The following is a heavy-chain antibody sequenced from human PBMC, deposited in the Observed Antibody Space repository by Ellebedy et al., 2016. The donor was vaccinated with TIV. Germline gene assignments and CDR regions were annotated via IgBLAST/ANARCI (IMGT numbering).Heavy chain of an antibody. Sequence: AASVKVSCKASGGTFSSYAISWVRQAPGQGLEWMGGIIPIFGTANYAQKFQGRVTITADESTSTAYMELSSLRSEDTAVYYCARWGYGHRARSDRMDVWGQGTTVTVSS. V-gene: IGHV1-69*13. CDR1: GGTFSSYA. CDR3: ARWGYGHRARSDRMDV. J-gene: IGHJ6*02. D-gene: IGHD5-18*01. CDR2: IIPIFGTA.